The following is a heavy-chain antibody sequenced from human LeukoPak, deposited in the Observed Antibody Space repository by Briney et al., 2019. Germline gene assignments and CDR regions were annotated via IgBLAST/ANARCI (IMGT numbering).Heavy chain of an antibody. CDR1: GGSISSYY. CDR3: AREITMVRGAKDHDAFDI. Sequence: SETLSLTCTVSGGSISSYYWSWIRQPAGKTLGWIGRVYTSGSTSYNPSLKSRVTMSVDTSKNQFSLKLSSVTAADTAVYYCAREITMVRGAKDHDAFDIWGQGTMVTVSS. D-gene: IGHD3-10*01. V-gene: IGHV4-4*07. J-gene: IGHJ3*02. CDR2: VYTSGST.